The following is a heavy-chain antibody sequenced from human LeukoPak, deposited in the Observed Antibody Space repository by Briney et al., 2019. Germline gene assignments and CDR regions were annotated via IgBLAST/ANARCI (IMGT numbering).Heavy chain of an antibody. CDR2: ISSSGSTI. CDR3: AREERDYYDSSGYYFPPWDY. CDR1: GFTFSDYY. V-gene: IGHV3-11*04. Sequence: PGGSLRLSCAASGFTFSDYYMSWIRQAPGKGLEWVSYISSSGSTIYYADSVKGRFTISRDNAKNSLYLQMNSLRAEDTAVYYCAREERDYYDSSGYYFPPWDYWGQGTLVTVSS. J-gene: IGHJ4*02. D-gene: IGHD3-22*01.